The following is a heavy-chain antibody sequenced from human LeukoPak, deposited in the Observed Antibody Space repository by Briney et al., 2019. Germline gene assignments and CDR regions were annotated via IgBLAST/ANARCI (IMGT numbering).Heavy chain of an antibody. J-gene: IGHJ4*02. CDR2: TYYRSKWYN. V-gene: IGHV6-1*01. Sequence: SQTLSLTCAISGDSVSSNSAAWNWIRQSPSRGLEWLGRTYYRSKWYNDYAVSVKSRITINPDTSKNQFSLQLNSVTLEDTAVYYCAREGGRAAAAGPTYFDYWGQGTLVTVSS. D-gene: IGHD6-13*01. CDR3: AREGGRAAAAGPTYFDY. CDR1: GDSVSSNSAA.